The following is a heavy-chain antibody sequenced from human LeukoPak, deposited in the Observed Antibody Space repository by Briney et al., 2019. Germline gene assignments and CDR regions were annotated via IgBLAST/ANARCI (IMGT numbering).Heavy chain of an antibody. V-gene: IGHV1-69*01. CDR2: IIPIFGTA. D-gene: IGHD4-23*01. CDR1: GGTFSSYA. Sequence: ASVKVSCKASGGTFSSYAISWLRQAPGQGLEWMGGIIPIFGTANYAQKFQGRVTITADESTSTAYMELSSLISEDTAVYYCARDGPLPVVSPFDYWGQGTLVTVSS. CDR3: ARDGPLPVVSPFDY. J-gene: IGHJ4*02.